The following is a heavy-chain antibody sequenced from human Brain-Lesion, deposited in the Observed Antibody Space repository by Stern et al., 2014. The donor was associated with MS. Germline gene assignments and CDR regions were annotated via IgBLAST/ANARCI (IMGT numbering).Heavy chain of an antibody. Sequence: VQLVESGPGLVKPSETLSLTCTVAGGSVSSTSYAWAWIRQPPGKGLEWIGTIYYSGNTYYSPSLKSRIPISLDPSKNQVSLPLRSVTAADTAVYYCAGEEDIRYCSGGSCTGNWFDPWGQGTLVTVSS. V-gene: IGHV4-39*01. CDR2: IYYSGNT. CDR1: GGSVSSTSYA. D-gene: IGHD2-15*01. J-gene: IGHJ5*02. CDR3: AGEEDIRYCSGGSCTGNWFDP.